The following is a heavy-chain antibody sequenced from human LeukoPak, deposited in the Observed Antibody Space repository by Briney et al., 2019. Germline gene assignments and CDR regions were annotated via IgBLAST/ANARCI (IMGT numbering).Heavy chain of an antibody. CDR3: ARGVGATTLDD. Sequence: PSETLSLTCTVSGYSISSGYYWGWSRQPPGKGLEWIGSNYHSGSTYYNPSLKSRVTISVDTSKNQFSLKLSSVTAADTAVYYCARGVGATTLDDGSQATLVTVS. CDR1: GYSISSGYY. J-gene: IGHJ4*02. CDR2: NYHSGST. D-gene: IGHD1-26*01. V-gene: IGHV4-38-2*02.